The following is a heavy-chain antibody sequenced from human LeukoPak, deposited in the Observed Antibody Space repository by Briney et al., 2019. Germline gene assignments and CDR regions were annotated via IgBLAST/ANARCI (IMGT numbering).Heavy chain of an antibody. CDR3: ARLHSTWFDP. CDR1: GFTFNNYW. CDR2: IKQDGSEK. D-gene: IGHD2/OR15-2a*01. Sequence: GGSLRLSCAASGFTFNNYWVSWVRQAPGKGLEWVANIKQDGSEKYYVDSVKGRFTISRDNAKNSLYLQMNSLRAEGTAVYYCARLHSTWFDPWGQGTLVTVSS. V-gene: IGHV3-7*01. J-gene: IGHJ5*02.